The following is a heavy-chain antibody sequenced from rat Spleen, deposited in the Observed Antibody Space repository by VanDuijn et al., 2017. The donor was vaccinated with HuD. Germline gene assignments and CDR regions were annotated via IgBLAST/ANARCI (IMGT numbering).Heavy chain of an antibody. CDR1: GFTFSGSG. CDR3: TRREQLSWFAY. CDR2: ISSGGGGI. D-gene: IGHD1-10*01. Sequence: EVQLVETGGGLVQPGRSLKLSCAASGFTFSGSGMAWVRQSPTKVLEWVAYISSGGGGIYYPDSVKGRFTISRDNAKSSLYLQMNSLRSEDTATYYCTRREQLSWFAYWGQGTLVTVSS. J-gene: IGHJ3*01. V-gene: IGHV5-27*01.